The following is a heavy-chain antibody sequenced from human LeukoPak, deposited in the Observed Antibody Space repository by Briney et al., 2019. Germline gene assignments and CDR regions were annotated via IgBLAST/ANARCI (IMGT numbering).Heavy chain of an antibody. J-gene: IGHJ6*03. Sequence: PGGSLRLSCEVSGFSFSNYWMTWVRQAPGKGLEWVANIKQDGSEKYYVDSVKGRFTISRDNAKNSLYLQMNSLRAEDTAVYYCARVYSSSWHPPYYMDVWGKGTTVTVSS. CDR2: IKQDGSEK. D-gene: IGHD6-13*01. CDR3: ARVYSSSWHPPYYMDV. V-gene: IGHV3-7*01. CDR1: GFSFSNYW.